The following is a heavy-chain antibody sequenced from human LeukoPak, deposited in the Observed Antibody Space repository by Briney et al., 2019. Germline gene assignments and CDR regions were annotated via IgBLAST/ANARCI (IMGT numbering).Heavy chain of an antibody. CDR3: AREPTADFYYYYYGMDV. CDR1: GFMFSSYG. D-gene: IGHD4-11*01. CDR2: IWYDGSNK. Sequence: GGSLRLSCAASGFMFSSYGMHWVCQAPGKGLEWVAVIWYDGSNKYYADSVKGRFTISRDNSKNTLYLQMNSLRAEDTAVYYCAREPTADFYYYYYGMDVWGQGTTVTVSS. J-gene: IGHJ6*02. V-gene: IGHV3-33*01.